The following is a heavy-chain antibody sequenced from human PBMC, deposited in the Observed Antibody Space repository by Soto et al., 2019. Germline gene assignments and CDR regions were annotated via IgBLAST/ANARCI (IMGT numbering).Heavy chain of an antibody. V-gene: IGHV1-8*01. CDR1: GYTFTSND. CDR3: GRVTRVVGL. J-gene: IGHJ3*01. CDR2: MNPQSGNT. D-gene: IGHD3-16*02. Sequence: QVQLLQSGAEVKEPGASVKVSCRASGYTFTSNDLNWVRQATGQGLEWMGWMNPQSGNTGYAQKFQGRVTMTRNISISRGHMGLRGLTYEYTAVYYCGRVTRVVGLWGQGTMVTVSS.